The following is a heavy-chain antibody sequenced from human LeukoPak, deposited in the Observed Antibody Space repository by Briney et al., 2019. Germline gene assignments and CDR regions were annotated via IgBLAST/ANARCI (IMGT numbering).Heavy chain of an antibody. CDR2: INPSGGST. Sequence: ASVTVSFKAAGYTYTSYYMHWVRQAPGQGLEWMGIINPSGGSTSHAQKFQGRGTMTRDMSTSTVYMELTSLRYEDTAVYYCAREKMNCSSTSCYPDYWGQGNLVTVSS. CDR3: AREKMNCSSTSCYPDY. CDR1: GYTYTSYY. V-gene: IGHV1-46*01. J-gene: IGHJ4*02. D-gene: IGHD2-2*01.